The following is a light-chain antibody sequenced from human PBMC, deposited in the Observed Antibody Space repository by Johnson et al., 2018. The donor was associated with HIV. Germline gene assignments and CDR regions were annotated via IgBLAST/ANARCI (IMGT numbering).Light chain of an antibody. J-gene: IGLJ1*01. CDR3: GTWDSSLSAYV. Sequence: QSVLTQPPSVSAAPGQKVTISCSGSSSNIGNNYVSWYQQLPGTAPKLLIYDNNKRPSGIPDRFSGSKSATSATLGITGLQTGDEADYYCGTWDSSLSAYVFGTGTNVTVL. CDR2: DNN. CDR1: SSNIGNNY. V-gene: IGLV1-51*01.